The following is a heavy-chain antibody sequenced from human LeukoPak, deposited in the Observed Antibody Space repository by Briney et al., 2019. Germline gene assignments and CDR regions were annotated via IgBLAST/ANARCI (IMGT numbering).Heavy chain of an antibody. V-gene: IGHV3-30*18. CDR3: AKILEVGITALGY. D-gene: IGHD1-14*01. Sequence: GRSLRLSCAASGFTFSSYGMHWVRQAPGKGLEWVAVISYDGSNKYYADSVKGRFTISRDNSKNTLYLQMNSLRAEDTAVYYCAKILEVGITALGYWGQGTLVTVSS. CDR2: ISYDGSNK. CDR1: GFTFSSYG. J-gene: IGHJ4*02.